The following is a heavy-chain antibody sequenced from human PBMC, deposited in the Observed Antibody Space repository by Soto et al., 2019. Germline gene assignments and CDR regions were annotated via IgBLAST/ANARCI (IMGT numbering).Heavy chain of an antibody. Sequence: PSETLSLTCTVSGDSISRSYWSWIRQSPGKGLEWIGYIYYNGITNYNPSLNSRVTLSIDTSKNLFSLKLRSLIAADTAVYYCAKHEAGDFGSGRRHFDSWGQGTLVTVSS. D-gene: IGHD3-10*01. J-gene: IGHJ4*02. CDR3: AKHEAGDFGSGRRHFDS. CDR2: IYYNGIT. V-gene: IGHV4-59*08. CDR1: GDSISRSY.